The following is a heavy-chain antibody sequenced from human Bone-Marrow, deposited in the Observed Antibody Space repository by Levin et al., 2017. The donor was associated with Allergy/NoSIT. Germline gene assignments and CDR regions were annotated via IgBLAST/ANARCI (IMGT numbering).Heavy chain of an antibody. CDR1: GYTFANRW. V-gene: IGHV5-51*01. CDR3: SRQYEGCGAECFRELDL. D-gene: IGHD2-21*01. CDR2: IYPGDSDT. J-gene: IGHJ5*02. Sequence: GESLKISCQASGYTFANRWIGWVRQMPGRGLEWMGMIYPGDSDTRYSPSFQGHVTISADKSLSTAYLQVRPVDTAIYYCSRQYEGCGAECFRELDLWGQGTLVTVSS.